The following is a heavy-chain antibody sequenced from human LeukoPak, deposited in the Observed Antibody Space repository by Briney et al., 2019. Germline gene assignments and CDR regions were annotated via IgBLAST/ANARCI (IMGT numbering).Heavy chain of an antibody. CDR1: GFTFSSYA. V-gene: IGHV3-30*04. CDR3: ARDTVLLWFGEYFDY. J-gene: IGHJ4*02. D-gene: IGHD3-10*01. CDR2: ISYDGSNK. Sequence: PGRSLRLSCAASGFTFSSYAMYWVRQAPGKGLEWVAVISYDGSNKYYADSVKGRFTISRDNSKNTLYLQMNSLRAEDTAVYYCARDTVLLWFGEYFDYWGQGTLVTVSS.